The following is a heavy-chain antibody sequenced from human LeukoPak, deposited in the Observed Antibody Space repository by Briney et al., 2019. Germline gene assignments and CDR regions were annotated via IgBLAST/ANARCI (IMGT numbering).Heavy chain of an antibody. CDR1: GGSISSYY. V-gene: IGHV4-59*08. CDR3: ARLSGYYDSSGYYSAWYFDL. CDR2: IYCSGST. D-gene: IGHD3-22*01. J-gene: IGHJ2*01. Sequence: PSETLSLTCTVSGGSISSYYWSWIRQPPGKGLEWIGYIYCSGSTNYNPSLTSRVTISVDTSKNQFSLKLSSVTAADTAVYYCARLSGYYDSSGYYSAWYFDLWGRGTLVTVSS.